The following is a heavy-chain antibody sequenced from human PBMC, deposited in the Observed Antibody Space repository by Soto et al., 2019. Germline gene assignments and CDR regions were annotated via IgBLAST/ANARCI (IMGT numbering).Heavy chain of an antibody. Sequence: QVQLVQSGAEVKKPGSSVKVPCKASGGTFSSYAISWVRQAPGQGLEWMGGIIPIFGTANYAQKFQGRVTITADESTSTAYMELSSLRSEDTAVYYCARAPSDIVVVPAATTDWYFDLWGRGTLVTVSS. D-gene: IGHD2-2*01. V-gene: IGHV1-69*01. CDR2: IIPIFGTA. CDR3: ARAPSDIVVVPAATTDWYFDL. J-gene: IGHJ2*01. CDR1: GGTFSSYA.